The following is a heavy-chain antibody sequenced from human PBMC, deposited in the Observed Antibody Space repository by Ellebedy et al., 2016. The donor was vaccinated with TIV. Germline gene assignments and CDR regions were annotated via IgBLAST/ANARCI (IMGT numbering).Heavy chain of an antibody. D-gene: IGHD1-26*01. CDR3: ARSTFGRVGATFDY. Sequence: SETLSLXXTVSGGSINSYYGNWIRQSPGKGLEWIGSIHDSGSTNYNPSLQSRVTISVDTSKNQFSLQLSSVTAADTAVYYCARSTFGRVGATFDYWGQGTLVTVSA. CDR1: GGSINSYY. J-gene: IGHJ4*02. V-gene: IGHV4-59*01. CDR2: IHDSGST.